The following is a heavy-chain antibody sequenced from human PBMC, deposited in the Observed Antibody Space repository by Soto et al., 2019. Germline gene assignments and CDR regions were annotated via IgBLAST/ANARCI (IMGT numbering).Heavy chain of an antibody. CDR3: DRAFDILTRYYFDY. D-gene: IGHD3-9*01. V-gene: IGHV4-30-4*01. Sequence: PSETLFLTCTVSGGSLSTHYWSWIRQPPGKGLEWIGYIYYSGSTYYNPSLKSRVTISVDTSKNQFSLKLSSVTAADTAVYYCDRAFDILTRYYFDYWRQGTLDTVSS. J-gene: IGHJ4*02. CDR1: GGSLSTHY. CDR2: IYYSGST.